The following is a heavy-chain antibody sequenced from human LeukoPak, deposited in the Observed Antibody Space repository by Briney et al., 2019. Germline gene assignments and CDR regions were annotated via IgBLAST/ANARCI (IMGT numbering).Heavy chain of an antibody. J-gene: IGHJ5*02. V-gene: IGHV1-69*05. D-gene: IGHD1-20*01. CDR1: GGTFSSYA. Sequence: GSSVKVPCKASGGTFSSYAISWVRQAPGQGLEWMGGIIPIFGTANYAQKFQGRVTITTDESTSTAYMELSSLRSEDTAVNYCARRSSYNWNLDPWGQGTLVTVSS. CDR2: IIPIFGTA. CDR3: ARRSSYNWNLDP.